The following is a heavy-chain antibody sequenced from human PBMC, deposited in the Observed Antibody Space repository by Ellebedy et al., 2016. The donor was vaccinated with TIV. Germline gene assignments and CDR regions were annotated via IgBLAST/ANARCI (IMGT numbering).Heavy chain of an antibody. J-gene: IGHJ4*02. V-gene: IGHV3-23*01. Sequence: LSLTCAASGFTFSRYAIGWVRQAPGKGLEWVSGIVGSGAQKYADSVKGRFTISRDNSKGTVDLQMNSLRVEDTAVYFCPKDRTPGDGYWVFDDWGQGTLVTVSS. CDR1: GFTFSRYA. CDR2: IVGSGA. D-gene: IGHD5-18*01. CDR3: PKDRTPGDGYWVFDD.